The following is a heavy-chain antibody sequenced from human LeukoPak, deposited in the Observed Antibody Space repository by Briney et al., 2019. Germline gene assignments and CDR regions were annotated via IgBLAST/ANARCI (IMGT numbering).Heavy chain of an antibody. CDR3: GRAFPPLRTSSAGDL. V-gene: IGHV3-21*01. Sequence: PGGSLRLSCSASGFSFSDYDMNWVRQAPGKGLEWVSAISGRSSHIYYGESVKGRFTISRDNAKNSLYLQMDSLGVEDTAVYYCGRAFPPLRTSSAGDLWGQGTLVIFSS. CDR1: GFSFSDYD. CDR2: ISGRSSHI. D-gene: IGHD3-16*01. J-gene: IGHJ1*01.